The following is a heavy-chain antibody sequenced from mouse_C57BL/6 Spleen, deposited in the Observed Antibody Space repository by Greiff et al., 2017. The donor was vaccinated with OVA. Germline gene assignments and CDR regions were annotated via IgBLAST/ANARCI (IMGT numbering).Heavy chain of an antibody. CDR3: ARRQLVFDY. CDR2: INPNNGGT. Sequence: EVQLQQSGPELVKPGASVKIPCKASGYTFTDYNMDWVKQSHGTSLEWIGDINPNNGGTIYNQKFQGKATLTVDKTSSTAYMELRSLTSEDTAVYYCARRQLVFDYWGQGTTLTVSS. D-gene: IGHD4-1*02. CDR1: GYTFTDYN. V-gene: IGHV1-18*01. J-gene: IGHJ2*01.